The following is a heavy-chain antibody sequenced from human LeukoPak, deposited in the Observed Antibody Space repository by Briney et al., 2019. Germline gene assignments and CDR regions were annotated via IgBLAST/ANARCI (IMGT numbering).Heavy chain of an antibody. Sequence: ASVKVSCKASVGTFSSYVISWVRQAPGQGLEWMGGIIPIFGDRRSIAGYESTSTAYMELSSLRSEDTAVYYSARGEYCSSTSCYLAFDYWGQGTLVTVSS. J-gene: IGHJ4*02. CDR3: ARGEYCSSTSCYLAFDY. V-gene: IGHV1-69*01. CDR2: IIPIFG. CDR1: VGTFSSYV. D-gene: IGHD2-2*01.